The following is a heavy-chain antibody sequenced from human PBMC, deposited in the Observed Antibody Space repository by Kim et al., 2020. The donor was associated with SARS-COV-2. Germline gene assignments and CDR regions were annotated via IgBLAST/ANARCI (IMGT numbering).Heavy chain of an antibody. D-gene: IGHD6-25*01. J-gene: IGHJ4*02. Sequence: GGSLRLSCEASGFSFSTYAMTWVRQAPGKGLEWVSALDFSGSQRHYADSVKGRFTISRDNSKNMLYLDIRSLSAEDTAMYYCARPRMTSVSDLDDWGQGTLVTVS. CDR2: LDFSGSQR. V-gene: IGHV3-23*01. CDR3: ARPRMTSVSDLDD. CDR1: GFSFSTYA.